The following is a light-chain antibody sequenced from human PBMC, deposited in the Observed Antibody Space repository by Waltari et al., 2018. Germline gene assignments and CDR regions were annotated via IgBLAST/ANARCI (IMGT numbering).Light chain of an antibody. CDR2: GTS. J-gene: IGLJ3*02. Sequence: PNCVHRKPGQAPTSLVYGTSTKHSCTPARFSGSLLGGKAALTLSSVQPEDEAEYYWVRYVGCGETWVFGGGTKLTVL. CDR3: VRYVGCGETWV. V-gene: IGLV7-43*01.